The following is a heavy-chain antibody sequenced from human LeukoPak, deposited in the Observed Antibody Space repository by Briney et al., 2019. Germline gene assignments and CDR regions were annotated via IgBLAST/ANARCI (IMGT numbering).Heavy chain of an antibody. Sequence: ASVKVSCKASGYTFTGYYMHWLRQAPGQGLEWMGWISAYNGNTNYAQKLQGRVTMTTDTSTSTAYMELRSLRSDDTAVYYCARGGNTVTTTVSPFDYWGQGTLVTVSS. J-gene: IGHJ4*02. CDR2: ISAYNGNT. CDR3: ARGGNTVTTTVSPFDY. D-gene: IGHD4-17*01. V-gene: IGHV1-18*04. CDR1: GYTFTGYY.